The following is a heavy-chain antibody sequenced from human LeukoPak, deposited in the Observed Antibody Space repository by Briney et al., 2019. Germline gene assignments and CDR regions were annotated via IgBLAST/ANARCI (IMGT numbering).Heavy chain of an antibody. J-gene: IGHJ4*02. CDR2: ISGGAIST. CDR3: AKPSSLVVITNFDY. D-gene: IGHD3-22*01. Sequence: GGSLRLSCAASGFTFSSYAMSWVRQAPGKGLEWVSGISGGAISTYYADSVKGRFTISRDNSKNTLYLQMNSLRAEDTAAYYCAKPSSLVVITNFDYWGQGTLVTVSS. CDR1: GFTFSSYA. V-gene: IGHV3-23*01.